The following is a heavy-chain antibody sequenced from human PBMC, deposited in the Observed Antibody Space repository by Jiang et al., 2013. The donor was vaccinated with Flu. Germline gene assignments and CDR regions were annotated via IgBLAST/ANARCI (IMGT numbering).Heavy chain of an antibody. V-gene: IGHV7-4-1*01. Sequence: QSGSELKKPGASVKVSCKASGYSLTDYTINWVRLAPGQGLEWMGWINTNTGNPTYAQGFTGRFVFSLDTSVGTAYLQIGSLTADDTALYYCARGRSGIKLGWFDPGAREPWSPSPQ. D-gene: IGHD3-10*01. CDR3: ARGRSGIKLGWFDP. CDR2: INTNTGNP. J-gene: IGHJ5*02. CDR1: GYSLTDYT.